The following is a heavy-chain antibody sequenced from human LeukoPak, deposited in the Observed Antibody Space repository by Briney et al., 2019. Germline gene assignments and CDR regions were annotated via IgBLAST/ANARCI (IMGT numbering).Heavy chain of an antibody. CDR1: GYTFTSYG. CDR2: ISAYSGNT. CDR3: AREVSEWFGELLPNYFDY. V-gene: IGHV1-18*01. J-gene: IGHJ4*02. D-gene: IGHD3-10*01. Sequence: ASVKVSCKASGYTFTSYGISWVRQAPGQGLEWMGWISAYSGNTNYAQKLQGRVTMTTDTSTSTAYMELRSLRSDDTAVYYCAREVSEWFGELLPNYFDYWGQGTLVTVSS.